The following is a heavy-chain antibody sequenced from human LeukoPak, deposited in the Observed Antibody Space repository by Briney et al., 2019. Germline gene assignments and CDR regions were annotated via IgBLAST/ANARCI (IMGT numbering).Heavy chain of an antibody. CDR1: GFTFSSYA. CDR2: ISYDGSNK. V-gene: IGHV3-30-3*01. CDR3: AKDPPGYHRPIDY. J-gene: IGHJ4*02. D-gene: IGHD5-12*01. Sequence: GRSLRLSCAASGFTFSSYAMHWVRQAPGKGLEWVAVISYDGSNKYYADSVRGRFTISRDDSKNTLYLQMNSLRAEDTAIYYCAKDPPGYHRPIDYWGQGTLVTVSS.